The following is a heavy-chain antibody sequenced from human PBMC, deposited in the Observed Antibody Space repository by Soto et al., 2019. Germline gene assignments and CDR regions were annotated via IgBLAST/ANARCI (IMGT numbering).Heavy chain of an antibody. Sequence: EVQLLESGGGLGQPGGSLRLSCATSGFTFKNYPLAWVRQSAGKGLQWVSSISGSGAERSYADSVKGRFTVSRDNLRNTLYLQMNNLRAADTAVYYCAKSASNRYYGQFDLWGRGTVVTVS. CDR1: GFTFKNYP. V-gene: IGHV3-23*01. CDR3: AKSASNRYYGQFDL. J-gene: IGHJ5*02. CDR2: ISGSGAER. D-gene: IGHD3-10*01.